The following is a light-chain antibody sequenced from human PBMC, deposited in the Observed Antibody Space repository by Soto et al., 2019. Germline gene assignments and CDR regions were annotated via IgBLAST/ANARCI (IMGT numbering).Light chain of an antibody. J-gene: IGKJ5*01. CDR1: QTISSW. Sequence: DIQMTQSPSTLSGSLGDRVIISCVSSQTISSWLAWYQQKPGKAPKLLIYKASTLKSGVPSRFSGSGSGTEFTLTISSLQPDDFATYYCQHYNSYSEAFGQGTRLEI. V-gene: IGKV1-5*03. CDR3: QHYNSYSEA. CDR2: KAS.